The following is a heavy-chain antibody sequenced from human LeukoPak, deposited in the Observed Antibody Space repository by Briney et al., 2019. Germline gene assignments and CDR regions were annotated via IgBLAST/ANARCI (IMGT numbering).Heavy chain of an antibody. Sequence: GGSLRLSCTASGFIFSVYQMNWVRQAPGKALEWISHISTSGTQIYYADSVKGRFTISRDNAGNSLYLQLGSLTVEDTAVYYCVRDGGNPGTTDWYFDLWGRGTLVTVPS. D-gene: IGHD2-15*01. V-gene: IGHV3-48*03. CDR1: GFIFSVYQ. CDR2: ISTSGTQI. J-gene: IGHJ2*01. CDR3: VRDGGNPGTTDWYFDL.